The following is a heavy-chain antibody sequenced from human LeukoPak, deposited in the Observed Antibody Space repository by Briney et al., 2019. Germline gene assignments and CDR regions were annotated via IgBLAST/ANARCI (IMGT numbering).Heavy chain of an antibody. CDR3: ARRRYSGSSQHFDY. CDR1: AFTFSSYG. Sequence: GGSLRLSCAASAFTFSSYGMHWVRQAPGKGLEWVALISYDGSDKYYADSVKGRFTISRDNSKNTLYLQMNSLRAEDTAVYYCARRRYSGSSQHFDYWGQGTLVTVSS. J-gene: IGHJ4*02. D-gene: IGHD1-26*01. V-gene: IGHV3-30*03. CDR2: ISYDGSDK.